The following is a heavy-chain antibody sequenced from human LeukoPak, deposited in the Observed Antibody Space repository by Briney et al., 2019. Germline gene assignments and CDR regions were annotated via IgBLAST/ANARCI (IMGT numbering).Heavy chain of an antibody. J-gene: IGHJ6*02. CDR2: IIPIFGTA. CDR3: ARGRGPLRNYYYYGMDV. Sequence: SVKVSCKASGGTFSSYAISWVRQAPGQGLEWMGGIIPIFGTANYAQKFQGRVTITTDESTSTAYMELSSLRSEDTAVYYCARGRGPLRNYYYYGMDVWGQGTTVTASS. CDR1: GGTFSSYA. D-gene: IGHD4-17*01. V-gene: IGHV1-69*05.